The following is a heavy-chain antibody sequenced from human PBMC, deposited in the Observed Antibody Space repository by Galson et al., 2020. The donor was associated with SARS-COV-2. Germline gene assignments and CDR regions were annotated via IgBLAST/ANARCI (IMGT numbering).Heavy chain of an antibody. CDR1: GFSFSDVW. V-gene: IGHV3-15*01. J-gene: IGHJ4*02. D-gene: IGHD5-18*01. CDR2: IKNKRYGGAT. CDR3: NTEMDTAMVAFDH. Sequence: GGSLRLSCAASGFSFSDVWMNWVRQAPGKGLEWVGRIKNKRYGGATDYVAPVKGRFTIPRDESKNILYLEMNSLKTEDTAVYFCNTEMDTAMVAFDHWGQGSQVTVSS.